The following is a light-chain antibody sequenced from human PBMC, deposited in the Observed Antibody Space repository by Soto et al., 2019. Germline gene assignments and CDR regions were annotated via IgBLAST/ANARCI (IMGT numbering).Light chain of an antibody. J-gene: IGKJ3*01. CDR3: HQRFIIPFP. CDR2: AAS. Sequence: DIQMTQSPSSVSASVGDRVTITCRASQGISSWLAWYQQKPGKAPKLLIYAASSLQSGVPSRFSGSGSGTDFTLTISSLQPEYFASCYGHQRFIIPFPLGPGTKVNIK. CDR1: QGISSW. V-gene: IGKV1-12*01.